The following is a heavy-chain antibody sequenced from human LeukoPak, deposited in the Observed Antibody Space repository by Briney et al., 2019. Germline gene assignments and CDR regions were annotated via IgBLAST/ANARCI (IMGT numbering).Heavy chain of an antibody. D-gene: IGHD5-18*01. CDR2: IYYSATT. V-gene: IGHV4-59*01. CDR1: GGSISSYY. CDR3: ARDKRHSYGRYFDH. Sequence: SETLSLTCTVSGGSISSYYWSWIRQPPGKGLEWIGYIYYSATTNYNPSLKSRVTISVDTSKNQFSLKLSSVTAADTAVYYCARDKRHSYGRYFDHWGQGLLVTVSS. J-gene: IGHJ4*02.